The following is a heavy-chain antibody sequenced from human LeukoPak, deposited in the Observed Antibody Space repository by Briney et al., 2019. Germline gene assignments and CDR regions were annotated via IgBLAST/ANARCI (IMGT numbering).Heavy chain of an antibody. CDR2: ISAYSGNT. D-gene: IGHD3-16*01. CDR3: ARGPYTAHVGGTYRDVYFFDH. V-gene: IGHV1-18*01. J-gene: IGHJ4*02. CDR1: GYTFTTYS. Sequence: ASVKVSCKASGYTFTTYSISWVRQAPGQDLEWMGWISAYSGNTDSAQNFQGRVTMTTDTSTSTAYMELRSLRSDDTAVYYCARGPYTAHVGGTYRDVYFFDHWGQGTLVTVSS.